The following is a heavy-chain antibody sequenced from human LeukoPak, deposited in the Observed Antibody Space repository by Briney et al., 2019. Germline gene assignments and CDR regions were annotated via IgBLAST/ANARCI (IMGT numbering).Heavy chain of an antibody. V-gene: IGHV2-5*01. CDR3: AHSLITGTTNWFDP. D-gene: IGHD1-20*01. J-gene: IGHJ5*02. Sequence: SGPTLVKPTQTLTLTCTFSGFSLSTSGVGVGWIRQPPGKALERLALIYWNDDKRYSPSLKSRLTITKDTSKNQVVLTMTNMDPVDTATYYCAHSLITGTTNWFDPWGQGTLVTVSS. CDR1: GFSLSTSGVG. CDR2: IYWNDDK.